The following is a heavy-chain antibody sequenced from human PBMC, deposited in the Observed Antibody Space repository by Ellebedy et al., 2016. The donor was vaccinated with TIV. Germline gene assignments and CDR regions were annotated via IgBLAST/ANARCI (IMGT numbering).Heavy chain of an antibody. CDR3: ARVYCRGSPPPGPAYGGNPVCYYYYGMDV. D-gene: IGHD4-23*01. CDR1: GGSFSPSY. Sequence: SETLSLXXAVSGGSFSPSYCSWIRQSPGKGLEWIGEINHGGRSNHNPSLKSRVSLSVDTSKNQFSLRLNSVTAADAAVYYCARVYCRGSPPPGPAYGGNPVCYYYYGMDVWGQGTTVTVSS. V-gene: IGHV4-34*01. CDR2: INHGGRS. J-gene: IGHJ6*02.